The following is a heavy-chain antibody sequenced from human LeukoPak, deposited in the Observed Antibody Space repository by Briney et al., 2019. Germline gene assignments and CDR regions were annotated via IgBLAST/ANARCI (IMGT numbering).Heavy chain of an antibody. V-gene: IGHV4-59*01. CDR1: GGPISGYY. CDR2: IYYNGST. CDR3: ARVGGYALEWFDP. Sequence: PSETLSLTCTISGGPISGYYWRWIRQPPGKGLEWLGYIYYNGSTNYNPSLKSRVTISVDTSKKQFSLKLSSVTAADTAVYYCARVGGYALEWFDPWGQGTLVTVSS. D-gene: IGHD5-12*01. J-gene: IGHJ5*02.